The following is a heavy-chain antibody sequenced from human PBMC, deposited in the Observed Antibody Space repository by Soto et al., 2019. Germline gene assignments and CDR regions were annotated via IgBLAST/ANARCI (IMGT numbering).Heavy chain of an antibody. CDR3: ARDSVDTAMVADAFDI. CDR2: TYYRSKWYN. D-gene: IGHD5-18*01. Sequence: SQTLSLTCAISGDSVSSNSAAWNWIRQSPSRGLEWLGRTYYRSKWYNDYAVSVKSRITINPDTSKNQFSLQLNSVTPEDTAVYYCARDSVDTAMVADAFDIWGQGTMVTVSS. V-gene: IGHV6-1*01. J-gene: IGHJ3*02. CDR1: GDSVSSNSAA.